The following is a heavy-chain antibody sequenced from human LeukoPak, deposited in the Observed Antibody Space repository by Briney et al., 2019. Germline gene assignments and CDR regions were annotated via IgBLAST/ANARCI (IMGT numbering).Heavy chain of an antibody. CDR1: GFTFSYYS. V-gene: IGHV3-48*02. J-gene: IGHJ6*02. Sequence: PGGSLRLSCAASGFTFSYYSMNWDRQAPGKGLEWISYIRSSGGTIYYADSVKGRFTISRDDAKDSLYLQMNSLRDEDTAVYYCARPNTRGEYGMDVWGQGTTVTVSS. CDR2: IRSSGGTI. CDR3: ARPNTRGEYGMDV. D-gene: IGHD2-21*01.